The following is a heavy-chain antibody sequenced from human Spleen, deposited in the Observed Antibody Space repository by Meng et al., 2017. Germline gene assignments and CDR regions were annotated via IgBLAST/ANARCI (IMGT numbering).Heavy chain of an antibody. D-gene: IGHD6-13*01. V-gene: IGHV1-2*06. J-gene: IGHJ4*02. CDR3: AGDAVAAAEPDY. CDR1: GYTFTGYY. CDR2: INPNSGGT. Sequence: QVQPVQSGPEVKKPWASVKVPCKASGYTFTGYYMHWVRQAPGQGLEWMGRINPNSGGTNYAQKFQGRVTMTRDTSINTVYMELISLRSDDTAVYYCAGDAVAAAEPDYWGQGTLVTVSS.